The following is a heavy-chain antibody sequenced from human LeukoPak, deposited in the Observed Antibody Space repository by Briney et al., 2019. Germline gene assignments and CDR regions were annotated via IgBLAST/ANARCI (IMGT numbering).Heavy chain of an antibody. CDR1: GFTFSDYY. D-gene: IGHD3-22*01. J-gene: IGHJ4*02. CDR2: ISSSGSTI. Sequence: GGPLRLSCAASGFTFSDYYMSWIRQAPGKGLEWVSYISSSGSTIYYADSVKGRFTISRDNAKNSLYLQMNSLRAEDTAVYYCARETPTDYYDSSGPLDYWGQGTLVTVSS. V-gene: IGHV3-11*04. CDR3: ARETPTDYYDSSGPLDY.